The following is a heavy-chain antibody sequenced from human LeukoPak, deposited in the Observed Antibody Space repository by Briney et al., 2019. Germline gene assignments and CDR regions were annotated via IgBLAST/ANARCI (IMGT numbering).Heavy chain of an antibody. CDR1: GGSISSSSYY. J-gene: IGHJ3*02. CDR2: IYYSGST. D-gene: IGHD6-13*01. V-gene: IGHV4-39*07. Sequence: SETLSLTCTVSGGSISSSSYYWGWIRQPPGKGLEWIGSIYYSGSTYYNPSLKSRVTISVDTSKNQFSLKLSSVTAADTAVYYCARVDGIASKFDIWGQGTMVTVSS. CDR3: ARVDGIASKFDI.